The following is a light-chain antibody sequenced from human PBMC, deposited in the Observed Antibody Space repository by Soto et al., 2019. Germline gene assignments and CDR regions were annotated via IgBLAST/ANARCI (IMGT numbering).Light chain of an antibody. CDR3: QQYNSYSPLT. V-gene: IGKV1-5*01. J-gene: IGKJ4*01. CDR2: DAS. CDR1: QSISSW. Sequence: DIQMTQSPSALSASVGDRVTITCRAIQSISSWLAWYQQKPGKAPKVLIYDASSLESGVPSRFSGSGSGTEFTLTISSLQPDDFATYYCQQYNSYSPLTFGGGTKVDI.